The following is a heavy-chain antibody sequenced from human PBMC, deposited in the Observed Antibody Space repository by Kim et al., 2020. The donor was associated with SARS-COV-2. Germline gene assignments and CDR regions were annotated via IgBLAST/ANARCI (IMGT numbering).Heavy chain of an antibody. D-gene: IGHD3-16*01. Sequence: ASVKVSCKTSGDTSRKNGFNWMRQAPGQGLEWMGWISTKDGDTNYALKFQDRVMMTTDSSTTTVYMELRSRKSDDTAVYYCVRGTWGDINDYWGQGTLVT. CDR1: GDTSRKNG. J-gene: IGHJ4*02. V-gene: IGHV1-18*01. CDR3: VRGTWGDINDY. CDR2: ISTKDGDT.